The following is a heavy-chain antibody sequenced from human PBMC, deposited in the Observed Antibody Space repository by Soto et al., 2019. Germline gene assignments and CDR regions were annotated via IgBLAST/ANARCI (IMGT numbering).Heavy chain of an antibody. CDR3: AKWLRSGSFYSDF. D-gene: IGHD6-19*01. V-gene: IGHV3-23*01. CDR1: GCTFSTYA. J-gene: IGHJ4*02. Sequence: PGGSLRLSCQASGCTFSTYARSWVRQAPGKGLEWVSLVQSNGVTYYADSVKGRFTVSRDNSKNTLYLQMDGLRVEDTALYYCAKWLRSGSFYSDFRGQGTLVTVSS. CDR2: VQSNGVT.